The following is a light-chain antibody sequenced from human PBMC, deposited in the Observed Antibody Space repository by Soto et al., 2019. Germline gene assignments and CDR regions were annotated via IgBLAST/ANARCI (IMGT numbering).Light chain of an antibody. CDR1: QSLLDSDDGNTY. J-gene: IGKJ4*01. CDR2: TVS. Sequence: DIVMTQTPLSLTVTPGEPASISCRSSQSLLDSDDGNTYLDWYLQKPGQSPQLLIYTVSYRASGVPDRFRGSGSGTDFTLKISRVEAEDVGVYYCMQRIEFPLTFGGGTKVEIK. V-gene: IGKV2-40*01. CDR3: MQRIEFPLT.